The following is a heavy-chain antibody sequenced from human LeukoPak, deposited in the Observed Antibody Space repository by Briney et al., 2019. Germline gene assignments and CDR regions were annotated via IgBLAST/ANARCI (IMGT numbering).Heavy chain of an antibody. V-gene: IGHV1-24*01. J-gene: IGHJ6*02. CDR3: ATDLVDGDYGDRLGGMDV. Sequence: ASVKVSCKVSGYTLTELSMHWVRQAPGKGLEWMGGFDPEDGETIYAQKFQGRVTMTEDTSTDTAYMELSSLRSEDTAVYYCATDLVDGDYGDRLGGMDVWGQGTTVTVSS. CDR2: FDPEDGET. D-gene: IGHD4-17*01. CDR1: GYTLTELS.